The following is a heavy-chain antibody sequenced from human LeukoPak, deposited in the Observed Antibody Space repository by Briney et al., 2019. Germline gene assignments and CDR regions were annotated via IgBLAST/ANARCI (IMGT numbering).Heavy chain of an antibody. CDR1: GVPISTYY. Sequence: SETLSLACSASGVPISTYYWSWLRQSPGKGLEGISYVYYNGDIMYNPSLKSRVTISLDTSKNQFSLSMTSVTAADTAVYFCATTWYSDSRGYLFDDWSHGTLVTVSS. V-gene: IGHV4-59*01. J-gene: IGHJ4*01. CDR2: VYYNGDI. CDR3: ATTWYSDSRGYLFDD. D-gene: IGHD3-22*01.